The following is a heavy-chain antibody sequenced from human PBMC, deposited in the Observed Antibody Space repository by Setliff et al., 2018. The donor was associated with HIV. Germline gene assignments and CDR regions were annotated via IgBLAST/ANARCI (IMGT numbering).Heavy chain of an antibody. CDR3: ARRRYCSAGGCHYLYYDFDY. D-gene: IGHD2-15*01. V-gene: IGHV4-39*01. Sequence: SETLSLTCTVSGGSISSSTYYWGWIRQPPGKGLEWIGTIYYTGNTYYSPSLKSRVTISVDTSNNQFSLKLSSVTAADTAVYYCARRRYCSAGGCHYLYYDFDYWGQGTLVTVSS. CDR1: GGSISSSTYY. CDR2: IYYTGNT. J-gene: IGHJ4*02.